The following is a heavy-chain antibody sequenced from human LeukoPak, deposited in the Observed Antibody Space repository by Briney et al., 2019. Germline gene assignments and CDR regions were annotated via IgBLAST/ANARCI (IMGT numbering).Heavy chain of an antibody. V-gene: IGHV4-34*01. CDR2: INHSGST. J-gene: IGHJ6*02. Sequence: PSETLSLTCAVYGGSFSGYYWSWIRQPPGKGLEWIGEINHSGSTNYNPSLKSRVTISVDTSKNQFSLKLSSVTAADTAVYYCAXXXRSYGXYSXXYXYYGMDVWGQGTTVTVSS. CDR3: AXXXRSYGXYSXXYXYYGMDV. CDR1: GGSFSGYY. D-gene: IGHD4-17*01.